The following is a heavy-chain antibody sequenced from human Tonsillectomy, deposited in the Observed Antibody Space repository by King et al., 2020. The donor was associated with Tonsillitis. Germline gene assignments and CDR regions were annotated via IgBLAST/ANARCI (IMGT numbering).Heavy chain of an antibody. CDR1: GFTFSSYS. Sequence: EVQLVESGGGLVKPGGSLRLSCAASGFTFSSYSMNWVRQAPGKGLEWVSSITSSSSYIYYADSVKGRFTISRDNAKNSLYLQMNSLRAEDTAVYYCARDPLYSGSSDYYDPLRYFDYWGQGTLVTVSS. CDR2: ITSSSSYI. V-gene: IGHV3-21*01. J-gene: IGHJ4*02. D-gene: IGHD3-22*01. CDR3: ARDPLYSGSSDYYDPLRYFDY.